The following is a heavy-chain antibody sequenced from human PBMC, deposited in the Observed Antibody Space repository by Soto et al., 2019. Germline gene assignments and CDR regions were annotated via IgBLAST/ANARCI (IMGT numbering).Heavy chain of an antibody. CDR1: GGSISSYY. CDR3: ARQPWYSSGRYGLGYMDV. J-gene: IGHJ6*03. V-gene: IGHV4-59*01. CDR2: IYYSGST. D-gene: IGHD6-19*01. Sequence: PSETLSLTCTVSGGSISSYYWSWIRQPPGKGLEWIGYIYYSGSTNYNPSLKSRVTISVDTSKNQFSLKLSSVTAADTAVYYCARQPWYSSGRYGLGYMDVWGKGTTVTVSS.